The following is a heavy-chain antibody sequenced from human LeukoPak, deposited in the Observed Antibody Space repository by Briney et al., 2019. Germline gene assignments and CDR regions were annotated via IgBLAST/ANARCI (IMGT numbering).Heavy chain of an antibody. CDR3: ARGGTAVIAPYASDI. D-gene: IGHD4-23*01. V-gene: IGHV4-59*01. Sequence: SETLSLTCTVSGGSISSYYWSWIRQPPGKGLEWIGYIYYSGSTNCNPSVKSRVAMSVDTSKKQFSLKLSSLTAADTAVYYCARGGTAVIAPYASDIWGQGTMVTVSS. CDR2: IYYSGST. CDR1: GGSISSYY. J-gene: IGHJ3*02.